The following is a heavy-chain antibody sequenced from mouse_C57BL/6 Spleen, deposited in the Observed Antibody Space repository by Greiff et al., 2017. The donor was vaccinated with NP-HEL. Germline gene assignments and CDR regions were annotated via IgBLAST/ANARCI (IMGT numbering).Heavy chain of an antibody. D-gene: IGHD1-1*01. CDR3: ARYDYYGYYAMDY. V-gene: IGHV1-22*01. CDR2: INPNNGGT. J-gene: IGHJ4*01. Sequence: EVKLMESGPELVKPGASVKMSCKASGYPFTDYNMHWVKQSHGKSLEWIGYINPNNGGTSYNQKFKGKATLTVNKSSSTAYMELRSLTSEDSAVYYCARYDYYGYYAMDYWGQGTSVTVSS. CDR1: GYPFTDYN.